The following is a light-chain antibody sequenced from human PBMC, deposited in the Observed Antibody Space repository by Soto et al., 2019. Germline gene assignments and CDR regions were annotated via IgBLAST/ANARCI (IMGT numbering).Light chain of an antibody. J-gene: IGLJ1*01. V-gene: IGLV2-14*01. CDR2: DVS. CDR3: SSYTSSSTLV. Sequence: QSALTQPASVSGSPGQSITISCTGTSSDVGGYNYVSWYQQHPGKAPKLMIYDVSNRPSGVSNRFSGYKSGNTASLTISGLQAEDEADYYCSSYTSSSTLVFGTGTKGTVL. CDR1: SSDVGGYNY.